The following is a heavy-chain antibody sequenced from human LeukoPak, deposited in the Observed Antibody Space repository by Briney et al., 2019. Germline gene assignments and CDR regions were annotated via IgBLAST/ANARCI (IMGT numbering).Heavy chain of an antibody. J-gene: IGHJ4*02. Sequence: GGSLRLSCAASGFTFSSYSMNWVRQAPGKGLEWVSSISSSSSYIYYADSVKGRFTISRDNAKNSLYLQMNSLRAEDTAVYYCARDSNYYDSSGYYHRGDYWGQGTLVTVSS. V-gene: IGHV3-21*01. CDR1: GFTFSSYS. CDR3: ARDSNYYDSSGYYHRGDY. D-gene: IGHD3-22*01. CDR2: ISSSSSYI.